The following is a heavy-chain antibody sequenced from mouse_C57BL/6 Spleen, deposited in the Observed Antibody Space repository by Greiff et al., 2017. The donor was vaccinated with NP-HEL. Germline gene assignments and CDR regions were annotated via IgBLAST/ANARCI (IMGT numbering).Heavy chain of an antibody. CDR1: GYAFTNYL. V-gene: IGHV1-54*01. J-gene: IGHJ1*03. CDR3: AREEDSPWYFDV. CDR2: INPGSGGT. Sequence: QVQLKESGAELVRPGTSVKVSCKASGYAFTNYLIEWVKQRPGQGLEWIGVINPGSGGTNYNEKFKGKATLTADKSSSTAYMQLSSLTSEDSAVYFCAREEDSPWYFDVWGTGTTVTVSS.